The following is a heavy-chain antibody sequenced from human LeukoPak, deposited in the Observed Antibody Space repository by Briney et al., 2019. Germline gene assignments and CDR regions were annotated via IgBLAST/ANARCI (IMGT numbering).Heavy chain of an antibody. D-gene: IGHD6-19*01. J-gene: IGHJ5*02. Sequence: ASVKVSCKASGYTFTSYSISRGRQAPGQGLEWMGWISAYNGNTNYAQKLQGRVTMTTDTSTSTAYMELRSLRSDDTAVYYCARDTSVAGSEDWFDPGGQGTLVTVSS. CDR1: GYTFTSYS. V-gene: IGHV1-18*01. CDR3: ARDTSVAGSEDWFDP. CDR2: ISAYNGNT.